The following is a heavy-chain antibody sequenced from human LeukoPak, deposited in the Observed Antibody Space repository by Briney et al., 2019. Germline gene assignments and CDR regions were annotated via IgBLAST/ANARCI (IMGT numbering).Heavy chain of an antibody. CDR2: INPNSGGT. CDR3: ARRTTMGAFDI. V-gene: IGHV1-2*02. D-gene: IGHD4/OR15-4a*01. CDR1: GYTFTGYY. Sequence: GASVKVSCTASGYTFTGYYMHWVRHAPGQGLEWMGWINPNSGGTNYAQKFQGRVTMTRDTSISTAYMELSRLRSDDTAVYYGARRTTMGAFDIWGQGTMVTVSS. J-gene: IGHJ3*02.